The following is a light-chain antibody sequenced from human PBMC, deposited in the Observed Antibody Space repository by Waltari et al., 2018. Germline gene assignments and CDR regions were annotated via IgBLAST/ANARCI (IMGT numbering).Light chain of an antibody. J-gene: IGLJ2*01. CDR1: NIGSKS. CDR3: QVWDSDSDHVV. Sequence: SYVLTQPPSVSVAPGQTARISCGGDNIGSKSVHWHQQKPGQAPVLVIYLDSDRPSGIPERFSGSNSGNTATLTISGVEAGDEADYYCQVWDSDSDHVVFGGGTKLTVL. CDR2: LDS. V-gene: IGLV3-21*04.